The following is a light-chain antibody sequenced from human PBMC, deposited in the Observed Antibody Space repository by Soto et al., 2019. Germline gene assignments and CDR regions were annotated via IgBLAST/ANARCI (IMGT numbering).Light chain of an antibody. CDR2: ASS. V-gene: IGKV1-39*01. Sequence: DIQMTQSPSSLSVSVGDRVTITCRASQTISSFLNWYQQKPGRAPKLLIYASSNLQSRVPSRFSGSGSGTDFTLTISSLQPEDFATYYCQQSYSTPYTVGQGTKLEIK. CDR3: QQSYSTPYT. J-gene: IGKJ2*01. CDR1: QTISSF.